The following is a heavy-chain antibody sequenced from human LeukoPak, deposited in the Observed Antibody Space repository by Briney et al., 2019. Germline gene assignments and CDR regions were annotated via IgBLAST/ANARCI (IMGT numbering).Heavy chain of an antibody. CDR3: ARDLPTGKLRFLEWLARFDP. D-gene: IGHD3-3*01. V-gene: IGHV1-18*04. Sequence: ASVKVSCKASGYTFTSYGISWVRQAPGQGLEWMGWISAYNGNTNYAQKLQGRVTMTTDTSTSTAYMELRSLRSEDTAVYYCARDLPTGKLRFLEWLARFDPWGQGTLVTVSS. CDR1: GYTFTSYG. CDR2: ISAYNGNT. J-gene: IGHJ5*02.